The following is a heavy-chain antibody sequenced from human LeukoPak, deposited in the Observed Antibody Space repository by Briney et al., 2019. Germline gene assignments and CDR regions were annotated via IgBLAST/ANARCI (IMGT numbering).Heavy chain of an antibody. CDR1: GFTFSSYA. Sequence: GGSLRLSCAASGFTFSSYAMSWVRQAPGKGLEWVSALSGGGGNTNYADSVKGRFTISRDNSKHTLYLQMNSLRAEDTAVYYCAKDRTGMVGATAFDYWGQGTLVTVSS. CDR2: LSGGGGNT. J-gene: IGHJ4*02. V-gene: IGHV3-23*01. D-gene: IGHD1-26*01. CDR3: AKDRTGMVGATAFDY.